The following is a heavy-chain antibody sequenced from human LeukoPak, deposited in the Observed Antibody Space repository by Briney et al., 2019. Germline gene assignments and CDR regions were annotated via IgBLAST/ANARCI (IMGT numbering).Heavy chain of an antibody. V-gene: IGHV3-7*01. Sequence: PGGSLRLSCAASGFTFNNYWQSWVRQAPGKGLEWVANIKQDGREKYYVDSVKGRFTISRDNAENSLYLQMNSLRAEDTAVYYCARDAWKDRYFDCWGQGTLVTVSS. CDR3: ARDAWKDRYFDC. D-gene: IGHD1-1*01. CDR1: GFTFNNYW. J-gene: IGHJ4*02. CDR2: IKQDGREK.